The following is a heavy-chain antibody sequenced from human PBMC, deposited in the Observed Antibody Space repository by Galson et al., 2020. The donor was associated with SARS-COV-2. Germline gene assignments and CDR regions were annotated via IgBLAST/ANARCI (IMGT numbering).Heavy chain of an antibody. CDR1: GKSLSQIS. CDR3: IIGETRRGGSEMLGSREYYYHMDV. D-gene: IGHD2-8*01. Sequence: GESLKISCKVSGKSLSQISIHWVRQAAGKRLEWMGSFEPQDGEAIYAQEFQGRIRMTEDTSSDAAYMALNSLNSEDTAVYYCIIGETRRGGSEMLGSREYYYHMDVWGTGTAVIVSS. CDR2: FEPQDGEA. J-gene: IGHJ6*03. V-gene: IGHV1-24*01.